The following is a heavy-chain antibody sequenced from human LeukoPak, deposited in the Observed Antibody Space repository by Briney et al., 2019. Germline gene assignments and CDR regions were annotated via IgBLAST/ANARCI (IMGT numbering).Heavy chain of an antibody. CDR3: AKSNGYGLVDI. Sequence: SETLSLSCAVYGGSFSGYYWSWIRQPPGKGLEWIGEINHSGSTNYSPSLRSRVTISLDTSRNQFSLKLNSVTAADTAVYYCAKSNGYGLVDIWGQGTMVTVSS. CDR1: GGSFSGYY. J-gene: IGHJ3*02. V-gene: IGHV4-34*01. CDR2: INHSGST. D-gene: IGHD3-10*01.